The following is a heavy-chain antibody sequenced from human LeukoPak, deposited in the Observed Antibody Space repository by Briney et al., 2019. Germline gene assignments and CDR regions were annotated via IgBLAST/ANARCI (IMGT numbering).Heavy chain of an antibody. CDR2: IYPHSGGT. V-gene: IGHV1-2*02. D-gene: IGHD1-26*01. CDR3: ARDQVNAGSYFAFFDY. J-gene: IGHJ4*02. Sequence: ASVKVSCKASGYTFTGYYIHWVRQAPGQGPEWMGWIYPHSGGTNYAQKFQGRVTMTRDTSISTAYMELSRLRSDDTAVYYCARDQVNAGSYFAFFDYWGQGTLVTVSS. CDR1: GYTFTGYY.